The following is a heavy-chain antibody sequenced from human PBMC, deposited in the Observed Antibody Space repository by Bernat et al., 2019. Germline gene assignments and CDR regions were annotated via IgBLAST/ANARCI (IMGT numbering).Heavy chain of an antibody. CDR2: ISYDGSNK. Sequence: QVQLVESGGGVVQPGWSLRLSCAASGFTFSSYAMHWVRQAPGRGLEWVAFISYDGSNKYYTDSVKGRFTISRDNSKNTLYLQMNTLRPEDTAVYYCASRTWELPIYWGQGTLVTVSS. CDR3: ASRTWELPIY. D-gene: IGHD1-7*01. V-gene: IGHV3-30*04. J-gene: IGHJ4*02. CDR1: GFTFSSYA.